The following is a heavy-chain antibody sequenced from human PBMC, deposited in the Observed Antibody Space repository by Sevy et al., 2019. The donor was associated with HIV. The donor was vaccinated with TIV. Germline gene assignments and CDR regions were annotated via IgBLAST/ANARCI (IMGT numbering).Heavy chain of an antibody. CDR3: ARIGAEYSSSWYAIYYYYYYMDV. D-gene: IGHD6-13*01. J-gene: IGHJ6*03. V-gene: IGHV5-51*01. Sequence: GESLKISCKGSGYSFTSYSIGWVRQMPGKGLEWMGIIYPGDSDTRYSPSFQGQVTISADKSISTAYLQWSSLKASDTAMYYCARIGAEYSSSWYAIYYYYYYMDVWGKGTTVTVSS. CDR2: IYPGDSDT. CDR1: GYSFTSYS.